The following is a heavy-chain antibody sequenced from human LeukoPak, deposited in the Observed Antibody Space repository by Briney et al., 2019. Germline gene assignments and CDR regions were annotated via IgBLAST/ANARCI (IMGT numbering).Heavy chain of an antibody. CDR3: AKQVVVPAATRIAARPRYFDY. V-gene: IGHV3-23*01. D-gene: IGHD2-2*01. J-gene: IGHJ4*02. CDR1: GFTFSTSA. Sequence: GGSLRLSCAASGFTFSTSAMNWVRQAPGKGLEWVSAISTSGASTYYADPVKGRFSTSRDNSKNTLYLQMNSLRAEDTAVYYCAKQVVVPAATRIAARPRYFDYWGQGTLVTVSS. CDR2: ISTSGAST.